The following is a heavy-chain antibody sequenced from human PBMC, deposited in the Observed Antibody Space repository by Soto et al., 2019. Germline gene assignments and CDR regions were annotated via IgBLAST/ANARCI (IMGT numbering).Heavy chain of an antibody. CDR2: IWYDGSNK. CDR1: GFTFSSYG. CDR3: ARDRDPFYSSSWYLVY. D-gene: IGHD6-13*01. J-gene: IGHJ4*02. Sequence: QVQLVESGGGVVQPGRSLRLSCAASGFTFSSYGMHWVRQAPGKGLEWVAVIWYDGSNKYYADSVQGRFTISRDNSKNTLYLQMNSLRAEDTAVYYCARDRDPFYSSSWYLVYWGQGPLVTVSS. V-gene: IGHV3-33*01.